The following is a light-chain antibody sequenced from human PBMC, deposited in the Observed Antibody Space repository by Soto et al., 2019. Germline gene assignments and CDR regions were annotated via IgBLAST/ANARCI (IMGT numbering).Light chain of an antibody. V-gene: IGKV3-20*01. CDR1: QSVSSNY. Sequence: EIVLTQSPGTLSLSPGERATLSCRASQSVSSNYLAWYQQKPGQAPRLLIYGASSRATGIPDRFSGSGSGTDFTLTISRLEPADFAVYYCQQYGGSSGTFGQGTKVEIK. J-gene: IGKJ1*01. CDR3: QQYGGSSGT. CDR2: GAS.